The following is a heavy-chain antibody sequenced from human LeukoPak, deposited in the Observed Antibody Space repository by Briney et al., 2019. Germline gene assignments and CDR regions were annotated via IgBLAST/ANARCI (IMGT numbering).Heavy chain of an antibody. CDR2: ISYDGSNK. J-gene: IGHJ4*02. CDR3: ARDHGYCSGGSCPRGYYFDY. D-gene: IGHD2-15*01. CDR1: GFTFSSYA. V-gene: IGHV3-30-3*01. Sequence: GGSLRLSCAASGFTFSSYAMHWVRQAPGKGLEWVAVISYDGSNKYYADSVKGRFTISRDNSKNTLYLQMDSLRAEDTAVYYCARDHGYCSGGSCPRGYYFDYWGQGTLVTVSS.